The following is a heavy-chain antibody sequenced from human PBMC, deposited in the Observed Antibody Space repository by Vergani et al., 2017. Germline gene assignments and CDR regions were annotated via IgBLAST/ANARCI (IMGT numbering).Heavy chain of an antibody. Sequence: EVQLVEPGGGLVPPGRSLRLSCAASGFSFGDYAMTGFRQPPGKEVEGVAFIINKGYGGTTEYAASVKGRCTISRDDSKRLAYLQLSGLKTEDTAVYFCSRGRGYSFGYSDYWGQGTLVTVSS. CDR2: IINKGYGGTT. J-gene: IGHJ4*02. V-gene: IGHV3-49*03. CDR3: SRGRGYSFGYSDY. D-gene: IGHD5-18*01. CDR1: GFSFGDYA.